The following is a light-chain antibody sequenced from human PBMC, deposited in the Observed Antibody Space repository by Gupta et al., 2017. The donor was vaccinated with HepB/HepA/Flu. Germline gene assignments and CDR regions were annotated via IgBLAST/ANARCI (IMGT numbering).Light chain of an antibody. CDR2: AAS. CDR1: ETIDNY. Sequence: DIQMTQTPSSLSASVGDRVTITCRASETIDNYLNWYQQKPGKAPTILIYAASTLHSGVPSRFSGSGYGTEFTLTISNLQPEDFATYYCQQRDSRPRTFGQGTKVEIK. J-gene: IGKJ1*01. CDR3: QQRDSRPRT. V-gene: IGKV1-39*01.